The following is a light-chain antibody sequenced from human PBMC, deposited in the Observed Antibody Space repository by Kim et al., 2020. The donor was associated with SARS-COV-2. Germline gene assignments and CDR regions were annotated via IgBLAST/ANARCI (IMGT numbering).Light chain of an antibody. CDR2: AAS. CDR1: QSISSY. Sequence: DIQMTQSPSSLSASVGDRVTITCRASQSISSYLNWYQQKPGKAPKLLIYAASSLQSGVPSRFSGSGSGTDFTLTISSLQPEDFATYYCKQSYSTPEFTFRPGTKVDIK. J-gene: IGKJ3*01. CDR3: KQSYSTPEFT. V-gene: IGKV1-39*01.